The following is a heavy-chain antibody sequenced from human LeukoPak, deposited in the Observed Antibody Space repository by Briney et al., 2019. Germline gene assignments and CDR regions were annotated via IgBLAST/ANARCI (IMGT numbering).Heavy chain of an antibody. CDR1: GGSFSGYY. CDR2: INHSGST. Sequence: PSETLSLTCAVYGGSFSGYYWSWIRQPPGKGLEWIGEINHSGSTNYNPSLKSRVTISVDTSKNQFSLKLSSVTAADTAVYYCARGSYSSSTIRHNPFDYWGQGTLVTVSS. D-gene: IGHD6-6*01. CDR3: ARGSYSSSTIRHNPFDY. V-gene: IGHV4-34*01. J-gene: IGHJ4*02.